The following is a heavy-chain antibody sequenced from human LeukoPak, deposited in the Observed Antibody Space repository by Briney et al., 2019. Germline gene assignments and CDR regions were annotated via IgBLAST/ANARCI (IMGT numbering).Heavy chain of an antibody. CDR2: INQDGGGR. V-gene: IGHV3-7*01. CDR1: GFTFTSYW. D-gene: IGHD2-2*01. Sequence: GGSLRLSCAASGFTFTSYWMTWVRQAPGKGLEWVANINQDGGGRYYVDSVKGRFTISRDNAKNSLYLQMNSLRAEDTAVYYCARAYFPKDCSSTSCLIFDYWGQGTLVTVSS. J-gene: IGHJ4*02. CDR3: ARAYFPKDCSSTSCLIFDY.